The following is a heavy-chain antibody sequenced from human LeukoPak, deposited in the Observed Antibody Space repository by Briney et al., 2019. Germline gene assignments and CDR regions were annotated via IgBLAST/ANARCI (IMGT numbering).Heavy chain of an antibody. Sequence: GGSLRISCAASGFTFSGYSMNWVRQAPGKGLEWVSSISSDSTYIFYADSLKGRFTISRDNAKNSLYLQMISLRAEDTAVYYCARVAFGLYVMDVWGQGTTVTVSS. CDR2: ISSDSTYI. V-gene: IGHV3-21*01. D-gene: IGHD3-3*01. CDR1: GFTFSGYS. CDR3: ARVAFGLYVMDV. J-gene: IGHJ6*02.